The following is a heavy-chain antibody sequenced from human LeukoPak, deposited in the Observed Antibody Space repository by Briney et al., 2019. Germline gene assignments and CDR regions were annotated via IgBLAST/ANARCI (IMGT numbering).Heavy chain of an antibody. V-gene: IGHV3-30*02. CDR3: ARSPTSGYFDY. CDR1: GFTFSGSG. D-gene: IGHD2-2*01. CDR2: IRYHGSDK. Sequence: GESLRLSCAASGFTFSGSGMHWVRQAPGKGLEWVAFIRYHGSDKFYADSVKGRFTISRDNSKNTLYLQMNSLRPEDTSVYYCARSPTSGYFDYWGQGTLVTVSS. J-gene: IGHJ4*02.